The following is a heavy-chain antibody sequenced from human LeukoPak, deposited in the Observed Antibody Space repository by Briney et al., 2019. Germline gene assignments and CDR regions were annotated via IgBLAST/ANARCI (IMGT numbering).Heavy chain of an antibody. CDR1: GYTFSNFG. CDR3: ARDGTSTDDY. V-gene: IGHV1-18*01. J-gene: IGHJ4*02. Sequence: ASVKVSCKASGYTFSNFGISWVRQAPGQGLEWMGWISGNNDNPNYGQKFQGRFTVTTDSSTSTAHIELRDLRCDDTAVYYCARDGTSTDDYWGQGTLVTVPS. CDR2: ISGNNDNP. D-gene: IGHD2-2*01.